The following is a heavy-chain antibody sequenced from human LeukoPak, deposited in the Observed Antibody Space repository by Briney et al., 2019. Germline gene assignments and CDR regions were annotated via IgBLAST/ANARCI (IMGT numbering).Heavy chain of an antibody. V-gene: IGHV3-23*01. D-gene: IGHD1-20*01. J-gene: IGHJ4*02. CDR2: ISGSGGST. CDR3: AKGRGNWNDYFDY. Sequence: GGSLRLSCAASGFTFSSYAMSWVRQAPGKGLEWVSGISGSGGSTYYADSVKGRFTISRDNSKNTLYLQMNSLRAEGTAVYYCAKGRGNWNDYFDYWGQGTLVTVSS. CDR1: GFTFSSYA.